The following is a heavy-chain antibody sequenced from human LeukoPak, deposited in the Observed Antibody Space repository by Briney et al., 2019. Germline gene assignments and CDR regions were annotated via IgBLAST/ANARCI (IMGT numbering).Heavy chain of an antibody. J-gene: IGHJ5*02. D-gene: IGHD3-10*01. CDR2: ISYDGSNK. CDR1: GFTFSSYG. Sequence: GGSLRLSCAASGFTFSSYGMHWVRQAPGKGLEWVAVISYDGSNKYYADSVKGRFTISRDNSKNTLYLQMNSLGAEDTAVYYCAKDVSITMNWFDPWGQGTLVTVSS. CDR3: AKDVSITMNWFDP. V-gene: IGHV3-30*18.